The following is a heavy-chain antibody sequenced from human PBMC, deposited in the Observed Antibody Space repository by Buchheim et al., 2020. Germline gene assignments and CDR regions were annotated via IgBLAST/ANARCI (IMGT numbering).Heavy chain of an antibody. V-gene: IGHV3-30*03. CDR1: GFTFSSYG. CDR2: ISYDGSNK. CDR3: SSDRDGYNYHYYYGMDV. D-gene: IGHD5-24*01. J-gene: IGHJ6*02. Sequence: QVQLVESGGGVVQPGRSLRLSCAASGFTFSSYGMHWVRQAPGKGLEWVAVISYDGSNKYYADSVKGRFTISRDNSKNKLYLQMNSLRAEDTAVYYCSSDRDGYNYHYYYGMDVWGQGTT.